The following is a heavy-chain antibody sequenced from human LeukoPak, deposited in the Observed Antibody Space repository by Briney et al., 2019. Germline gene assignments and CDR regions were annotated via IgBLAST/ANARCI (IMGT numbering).Heavy chain of an antibody. CDR1: GFTFSSNT. Sequence: GGSLRLSCAASGFTFSSNTMSWVRQAPGKGLEWVSSISSSTNSINYADSVRGRFTISRDNAKKSLDLQMNSLRAEDTAVYYCARALFAYRNEGVGFDPWGQGTLVTVSS. D-gene: IGHD1-1*01. CDR3: ARALFAYRNEGVGFDP. V-gene: IGHV3-21*01. CDR2: ISSSTNSI. J-gene: IGHJ5*02.